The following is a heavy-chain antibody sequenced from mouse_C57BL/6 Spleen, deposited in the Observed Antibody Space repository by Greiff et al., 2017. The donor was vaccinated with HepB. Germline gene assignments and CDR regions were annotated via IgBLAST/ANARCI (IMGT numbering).Heavy chain of an antibody. CDR3: AFYGSSYVDYAMDY. CDR1: GFTFSDYG. D-gene: IGHD1-1*01. Sequence: EVQVVESGGGLVKPGGSLKLSCAASGFTFSDYGMHWVRQAPEKGLEWVAYISSGSSTIYYADTVKGRFTISRDNAKNTLFLQMTSLRSEDTAMYYCAFYGSSYVDYAMDYWGQGTSVTVSS. J-gene: IGHJ4*01. CDR2: ISSGSSTI. V-gene: IGHV5-17*01.